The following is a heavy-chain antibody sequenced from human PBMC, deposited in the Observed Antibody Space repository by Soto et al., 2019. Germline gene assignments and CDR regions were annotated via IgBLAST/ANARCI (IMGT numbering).Heavy chain of an antibody. CDR3: ARVPNCDSSGCYSYFDL. Sequence: SETLSLTCTVSGGSINSGDYSWTWIRQPPGKGLEWIGYIYHTGTTYYNMSLKSRVTISVDRSKNQFSLKLSSLRADDTAVYYCARVPNCDSSGCYSYFDLWGQGALVTVSS. CDR1: GGSINSGDYS. D-gene: IGHD3-22*01. J-gene: IGHJ4*02. CDR2: IYHTGTT. V-gene: IGHV4-30-2*01.